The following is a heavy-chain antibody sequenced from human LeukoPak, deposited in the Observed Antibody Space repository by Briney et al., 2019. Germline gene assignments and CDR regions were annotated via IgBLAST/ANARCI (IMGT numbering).Heavy chain of an antibody. CDR1: GFTFSSYA. V-gene: IGHV3-30*02. CDR2: IRYDGSNK. CDR3: AKDSDLTGDLFDY. J-gene: IGHJ4*02. Sequence: GGSLRLSCAASGFTFSSYAMSWVRQAPGKGLEWVAFIRYDGSNKYYADSVKGRFTISRDNSKNTLYLQMNSLRAEDTAVYYCAKDSDLTGDLFDYWAQGTLVTVSS. D-gene: IGHD7-27*01.